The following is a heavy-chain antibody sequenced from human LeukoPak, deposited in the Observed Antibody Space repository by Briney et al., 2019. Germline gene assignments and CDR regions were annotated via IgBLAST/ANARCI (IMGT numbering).Heavy chain of an antibody. CDR1: GGIFCSYA. Sequence: SVNVSCKASGGIFCSYAISWVRQAPGQGREGMGVILSMLCTANYAQKFQGRVTITADKSTSTAYMELSSLRSEDAAVYYCARDLPNNYDILTGYPPGGAFDIWGQGTMVTVSS. J-gene: IGHJ3*02. D-gene: IGHD3-9*01. V-gene: IGHV1-69*06. CDR2: ILSMLCTA. CDR3: ARDLPNNYDILTGYPPGGAFDI.